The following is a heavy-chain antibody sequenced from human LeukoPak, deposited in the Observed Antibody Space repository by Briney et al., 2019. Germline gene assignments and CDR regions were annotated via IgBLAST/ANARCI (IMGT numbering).Heavy chain of an antibody. CDR2: INHSGST. J-gene: IGHJ5*02. D-gene: IGHD6-13*01. CDR1: GESFSGYY. CDR3: ARRGIAAAGRSSRKGDNWFDP. V-gene: IGHV4-34*01. Sequence: SETLSLTCAVYGESFSGYYWSWIRQPPGKGLEWIGEINHSGSTNYNPSLKSRVTISVDTSKNQFSLKLSSVTAADTAVYYCARRGIAAAGRSSRKGDNWFDPWGQETLVTVSS.